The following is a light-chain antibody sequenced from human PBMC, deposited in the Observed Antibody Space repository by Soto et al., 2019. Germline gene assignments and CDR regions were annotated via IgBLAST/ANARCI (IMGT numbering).Light chain of an antibody. Sequence: ALTQPPSASGSPGQSVTISCTGTSSDVGGYNYVSWYQQHPGKAPKLMIYEVSKRPSGVPDRFSGSKSGNTASLTVSGLQAEDEADYYCSSYAGSNNFNVFGTGTKVTVL. CDR1: SSDVGGYNY. CDR3: SSYAGSNNFNV. CDR2: EVS. V-gene: IGLV2-8*01. J-gene: IGLJ1*01.